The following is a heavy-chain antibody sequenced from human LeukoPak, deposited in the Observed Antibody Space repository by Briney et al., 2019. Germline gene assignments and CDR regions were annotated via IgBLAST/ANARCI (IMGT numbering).Heavy chain of an antibody. Sequence: PGGSLRLSCAASGFTVSSNYMSWVRQAPGKGLEWVSIIYSGGSTYYADSVKGRFTISRDNSKNTLYLQMNSLRAEDTAVYYCAREATGTLHYWGQGSLVTVSS. CDR3: AREATGTLHY. CDR2: IYSGGST. D-gene: IGHD1-1*01. V-gene: IGHV3-66*01. CDR1: GFTVSSNY. J-gene: IGHJ4*02.